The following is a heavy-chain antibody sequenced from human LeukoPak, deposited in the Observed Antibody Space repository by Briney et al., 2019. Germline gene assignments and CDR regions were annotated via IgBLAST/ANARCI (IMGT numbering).Heavy chain of an antibody. CDR3: ARDLGISFWDY. V-gene: IGHV1-46*01. J-gene: IGHJ4*02. Sequence: SVKFSCKASGYTFTSYYMHWVRQAPGQGLEWMGIINPTGGSTSYAQKFQGRVTMTRDTSTSTVYMELSSLRSEDTAVYYCARDLGISFWDYWGQGTLVTVSS. CDR2: INPTGGST. D-gene: IGHD7-27*01. CDR1: GYTFTSYY.